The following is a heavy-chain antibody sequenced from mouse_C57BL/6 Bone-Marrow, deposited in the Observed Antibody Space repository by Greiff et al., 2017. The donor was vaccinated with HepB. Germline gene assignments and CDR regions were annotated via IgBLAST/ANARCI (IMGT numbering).Heavy chain of an antibody. V-gene: IGHV1-81*01. CDR2: IYPRSGNT. Sequence: QVQLKQSGAELARPGASVKLSCKASGYTFTSYGISWVKQRTGQGLEWIGEIYPRSGNTYYNEKFKGKATLTADKSSSTAYMELRSLTSEDSAVYFCARFSSPYYFDYWGQGTTLTVSS. CDR1: GYTFTSYG. J-gene: IGHJ2*01. D-gene: IGHD1-1*01. CDR3: ARFSSPYYFDY.